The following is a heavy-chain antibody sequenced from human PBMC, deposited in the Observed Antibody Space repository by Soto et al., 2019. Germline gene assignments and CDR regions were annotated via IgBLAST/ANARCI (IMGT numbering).Heavy chain of an antibody. J-gene: IGHJ5*02. D-gene: IGHD3-3*01. CDR1: GYTFTSYD. CDR3: ARPRVVESNRFDP. V-gene: IGHV1-8*01. Sequence: QVQLVQSGAEVKKPVASVKVSCKASGYTFTSYDINWVRQATGQGLEWMGWMNPNSGNTGYAQTIQGRVNITRNTSQSTAYWEVSSLRSEDRAVYCWARPRVVESNRFDPWGQGTLVTVSS. CDR2: MNPNSGNT.